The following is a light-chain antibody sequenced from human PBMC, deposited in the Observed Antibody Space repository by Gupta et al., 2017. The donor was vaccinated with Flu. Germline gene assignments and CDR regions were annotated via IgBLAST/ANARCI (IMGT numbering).Light chain of an antibody. Sequence: MLLTHSPDTLSLSPGERATLSCRASQSVSSYLAWYQQKPGQAPRLLIYDASNSATGIPARFSGSGTGTDFTLTISSLEPEDFAVYYCQQRSNWPVTFGQGTKLEIK. J-gene: IGKJ2*01. CDR1: QSVSSY. CDR2: DAS. CDR3: QQRSNWPVT. V-gene: IGKV3-11*01.